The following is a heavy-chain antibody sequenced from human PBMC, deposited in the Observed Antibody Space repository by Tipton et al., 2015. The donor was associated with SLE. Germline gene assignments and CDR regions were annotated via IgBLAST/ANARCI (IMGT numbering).Heavy chain of an antibody. D-gene: IGHD3-3*01. CDR3: ARIRGGAGYYDFWGSGIKNDAFDI. J-gene: IGHJ3*02. Sequence: RSLRLSCVASGFTFTSYDMHWVRQAPGKGLEWVAGISFDGTNEYYSDSVRGRFTISRDNSKNTLFVQMNSLRPEDTAVYYCARIRGGAGYYDFWGSGIKNDAFDIWGQGTLVTVSS. CDR1: GFTFTSYD. CDR2: ISFDGTNE. V-gene: IGHV3-30*04.